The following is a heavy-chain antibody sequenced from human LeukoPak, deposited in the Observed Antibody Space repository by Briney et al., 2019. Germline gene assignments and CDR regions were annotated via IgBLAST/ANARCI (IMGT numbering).Heavy chain of an antibody. J-gene: IGHJ4*02. Sequence: GGSLRLSCAASGLTVSSNYMSWVRQAPGKGLEWVSVIYSGGSTYYADSVKGRFTISRHNSKNTLYLQMNSLRAEDTAVYYCARGSSSWNFDYWGQGTLVTVSS. CDR1: GLTVSSNY. CDR2: IYSGGST. V-gene: IGHV3-53*04. D-gene: IGHD6-13*01. CDR3: ARGSSSWNFDY.